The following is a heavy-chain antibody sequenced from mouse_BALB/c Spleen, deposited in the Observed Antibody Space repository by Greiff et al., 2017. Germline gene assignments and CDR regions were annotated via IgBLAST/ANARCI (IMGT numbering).Heavy chain of an antibody. CDR2: ISSGGSYT. J-gene: IGHJ3*01. CDR3: ARLYDYDTWFAY. D-gene: IGHD2-4*01. CDR1: GFTFSSYG. V-gene: IGHV5-6*01. Sequence: DVQLVESGGDLVKPGGSLKLSCAASGFTFSSYGMSWVRQTPDKRLEWVATISSGGSYTYYPDSVKGRFTISRDNAKNTLYLQMSSLKSEDTAMYYCARLYDYDTWFAYWGQGTLVTVSA.